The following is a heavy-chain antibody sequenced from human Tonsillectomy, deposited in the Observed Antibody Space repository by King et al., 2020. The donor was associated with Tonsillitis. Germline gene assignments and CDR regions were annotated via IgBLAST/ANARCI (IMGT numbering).Heavy chain of an antibody. CDR1: GFTFSGHA. V-gene: IGHV3-23*04. D-gene: IGHD2-21*02. CDR2: ISGSGRNT. J-gene: IGHJ4*02. Sequence: VQLVESGGGLIQTGGSLRLSCAASGFTFSGHAMSWVRQAPGKGLEWVSSISGSGRNTYYADSVKGRFTISRDNSKNTLYLQMNRLRAEDTALYYCAKSSCNGDCNAWYNDCWGQGNRVTVSS. CDR3: AKSSCNGDCNAWYNDC.